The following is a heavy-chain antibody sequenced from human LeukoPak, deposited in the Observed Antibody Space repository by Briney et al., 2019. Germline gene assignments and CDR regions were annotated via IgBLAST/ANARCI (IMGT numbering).Heavy chain of an antibody. Sequence: SETLFLTCAVYGGSFSGYYWSWIRQPPGKGLEWIGEINHSGSTNYNPSLKSRVTISVDTSKNQFSLKLSSVTAADTAVYYCARHLTDYYDSSGYYYVTYYFDYWGQGTLVTVSS. CDR3: ARHLTDYYDSSGYYYVTYYFDY. J-gene: IGHJ4*02. V-gene: IGHV4-34*01. CDR1: GGSFSGYY. D-gene: IGHD3-22*01. CDR2: INHSGST.